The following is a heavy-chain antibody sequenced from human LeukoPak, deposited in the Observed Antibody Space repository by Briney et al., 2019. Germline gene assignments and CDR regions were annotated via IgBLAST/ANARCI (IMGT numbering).Heavy chain of an antibody. CDR1: GGSISSGDYY. CDR2: IYYSGST. CDR3: ARALYCSSTSCSYFDY. J-gene: IGHJ4*02. Sequence: SQTLSLTCTVSGGSISSGDYYWSWIRQPPGTGLEWIGYIYYSGSTYYNPSLKSRVTISVDTSKNQFSLKLSSVAAADTAVYYCARALYCSSTSCSYFDYWGQGTLVTVSS. V-gene: IGHV4-30-4*01. D-gene: IGHD2-2*01.